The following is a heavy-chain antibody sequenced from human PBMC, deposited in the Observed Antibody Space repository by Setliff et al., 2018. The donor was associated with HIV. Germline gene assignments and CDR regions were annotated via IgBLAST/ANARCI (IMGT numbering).Heavy chain of an antibody. V-gene: IGHV4-61*10. CDR1: GGSISSGNYY. D-gene: IGHD3-16*01. Sequence: LSLTCTVSGGSISSGNYYWSWIRQPAGKGLEWIGYVYYSGSSNYNPSLQSRVTISVDTSKNQFFLILSSVTAADTAMYYCARSYGYNVDYWGQGTLVTVSS. J-gene: IGHJ4*02. CDR2: VYYSGSS. CDR3: ARSYGYNVDY.